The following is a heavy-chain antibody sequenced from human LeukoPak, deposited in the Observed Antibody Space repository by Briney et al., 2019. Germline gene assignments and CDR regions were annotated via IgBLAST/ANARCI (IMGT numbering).Heavy chain of an antibody. CDR3: ARGGVVPAARSNWFDP. CDR2: INHSGST. J-gene: IGHJ5*02. CDR1: GGSFSGYY. V-gene: IGHV4-34*01. D-gene: IGHD2-2*01. Sequence: SETLSPTCAVYGGSFSGYYWSWIRQPPGKGLEWIGEINHSGSTNYNPSLKGRVTISVDTSKNQFSLKLSSVTAADTAVYYCARGGVVPAARSNWFDPWGQGTLATVSS.